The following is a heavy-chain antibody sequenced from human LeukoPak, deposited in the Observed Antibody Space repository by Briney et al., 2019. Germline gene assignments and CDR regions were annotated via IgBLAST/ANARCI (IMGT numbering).Heavy chain of an antibody. V-gene: IGHV3-21*01. CDR1: GFTLSSYS. Sequence: GGSLRLSCAASGFTLSSYSMNWVRQAPGKGLEWVSSISSSSSYIYYADSVKGRFTISRDNAKNSLYLQMSSLRAEDTAVYYCARGNYCTNGVCYYDAFDIWGQGTMVTVSS. CDR3: ARGNYCTNGVCYYDAFDI. D-gene: IGHD2-8*01. CDR2: ISSSSSYI. J-gene: IGHJ3*02.